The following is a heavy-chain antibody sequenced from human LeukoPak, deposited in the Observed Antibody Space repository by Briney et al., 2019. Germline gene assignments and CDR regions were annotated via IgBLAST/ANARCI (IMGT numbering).Heavy chain of an antibody. CDR2: IIPILGIA. CDR1: GGTFSSYT. Sequence: SVKVSCKASGGTFSSYTISWVRQAPGQGLEWMGRIIPILGIANYAQKFQGRVTITADKSTSTAYMELSSLRSEDTAAYYCARGFDAYYFDYWGQGTLVTVSS. D-gene: IGHD3-10*01. CDR3: ARGFDAYYFDY. J-gene: IGHJ4*02. V-gene: IGHV1-69*02.